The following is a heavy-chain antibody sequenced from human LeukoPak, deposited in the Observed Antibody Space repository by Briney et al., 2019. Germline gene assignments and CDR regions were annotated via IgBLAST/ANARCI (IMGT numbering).Heavy chain of an antibody. CDR2: INPNSGGT. CDR1: GYTFTGYD. D-gene: IGHD2-2*01. J-gene: IGHJ3*02. CDR3: ARDQGYCSSTSRDAFDI. V-gene: IGHV1-2*04. Sequence: GASVKVSCKASGYTFTGYDINWVRQAPGQGLEWMGWINPNSGGTNYAQKFQGWVTMTRDTSISTAYMELSRLRSDDTAVYYCARDQGYCSSTSRDAFDIWGQGTMVTVSS.